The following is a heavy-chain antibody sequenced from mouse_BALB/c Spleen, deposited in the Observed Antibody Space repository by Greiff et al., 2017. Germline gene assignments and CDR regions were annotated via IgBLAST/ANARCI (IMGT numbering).Heavy chain of an antibody. CDR1: GFTFSSYW. CDR2: IRLKSDNYAT. Sequence: EVKLMESGGGLVQPGGSMKLSCVASGFTFSSYWMSWVRQSPEKGLEWVAEIRLKSDNYATHYAESVKGKFTISRDDSKSRLYLQMNSLRAEDTGIYYCTRGDYDYWGQGTTLTVSS. D-gene: IGHD2-4*01. J-gene: IGHJ2*01. V-gene: IGHV6-6*02. CDR3: TRGDYDY.